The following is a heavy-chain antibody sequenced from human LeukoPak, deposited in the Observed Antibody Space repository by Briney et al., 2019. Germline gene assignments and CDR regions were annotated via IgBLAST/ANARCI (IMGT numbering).Heavy chain of an antibody. J-gene: IGHJ6*02. V-gene: IGHV4-39*07. CDR3: VRSYNYGPLV. Sequence: PSETLSLTCTVSGGSISSSSYYWGWIRQPPGKGLEWIGSIYYSGSTYYNPSLKSRVTILVDTSKNQFSLKLSSVTAADTAVYYCVRSYNYGPLVWGQGTTVIVSS. CDR1: GGSISSSSYY. D-gene: IGHD5-18*01. CDR2: IYYSGST.